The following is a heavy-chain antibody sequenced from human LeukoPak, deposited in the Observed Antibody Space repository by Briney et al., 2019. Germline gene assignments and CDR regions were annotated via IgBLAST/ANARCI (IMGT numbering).Heavy chain of an antibody. J-gene: IGHJ4*02. CDR1: GFPFSSYW. CDR2: ITLDGSDS. V-gene: IGHV3-7*02. Sequence: GGSLRLSCAASGFPFSSYWMAWVRQASGKGLEWVATITLDGSDSYYVDAVKGRFTISRDNAKNSLYLQMNSLRAEDTAVYYCTRRLEYWGQGTLVTVSS. CDR3: TRRLEY. D-gene: IGHD3-22*01.